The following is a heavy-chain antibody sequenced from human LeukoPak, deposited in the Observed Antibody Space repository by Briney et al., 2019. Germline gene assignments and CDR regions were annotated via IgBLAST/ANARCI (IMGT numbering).Heavy chain of an antibody. V-gene: IGHV3-30-3*01. Sequence: GGSLRLSCAASGFTFSSYAMHWVRQAPGKGLEWVAVISYDGSNKYYADSVKGRFTISRDNSKNTLYLQMNSLRAEDTAVYYCARDQFLNTIFSAFDIWGQGTMVTVSS. CDR1: GFTFSSYA. CDR3: ARDQFLNTIFSAFDI. CDR2: ISYDGSNK. J-gene: IGHJ3*02. D-gene: IGHD3-3*01.